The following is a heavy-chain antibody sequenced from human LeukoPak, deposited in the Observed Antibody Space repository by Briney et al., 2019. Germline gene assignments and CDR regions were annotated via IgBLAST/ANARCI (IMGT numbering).Heavy chain of an antibody. CDR1: GFTFSDYY. D-gene: IGHD1-26*01. J-gene: IGHJ4*02. CDR2: IKQDGSEK. V-gene: IGHV3-7*01. CDR3: ATQMVGATTIDH. Sequence: GGSLRLSCAASGFTFSDYYMSWVRQVPGKGLEWVANIKQDGSEKYYVDSVKGRFTISRDNAKNSLYLQMNSLRAEDAAVYYCATQMVGATTIDHWGQGTLVTVSS.